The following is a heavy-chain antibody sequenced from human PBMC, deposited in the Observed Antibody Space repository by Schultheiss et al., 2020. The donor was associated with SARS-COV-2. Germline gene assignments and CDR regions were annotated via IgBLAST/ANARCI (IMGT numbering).Heavy chain of an antibody. CDR3: ARVVWRYDSSGYYNWFDP. J-gene: IGHJ5*02. V-gene: IGHV3-21*04. CDR1: GGSISSSS. D-gene: IGHD3-22*01. Sequence: ETLSLTCTVSGGSISSSSYYWGWIRQPPGKGLEWVSSISSSSSYIYYADSVKGRFTISSDNAKNMLYLQMNILRAEDTAVYYCARVVWRYDSSGYYNWFDPWGQGTLVTVSS. CDR2: ISSSSSYI.